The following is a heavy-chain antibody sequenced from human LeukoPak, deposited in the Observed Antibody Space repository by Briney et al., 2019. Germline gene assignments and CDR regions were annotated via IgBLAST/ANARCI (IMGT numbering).Heavy chain of an antibody. Sequence: SETLSLTCTVSGGSISSYYWSWIRQPAGKGLEWIGRIYTSGSTNYNPSLKSRVTMSVDTSKNQFSLKLSSVTAADTAVYYCARALLTWIQPTVAFDIWGQGTMVTVSS. CDR2: IYTSGST. CDR1: GGSISSYY. D-gene: IGHD5-18*01. J-gene: IGHJ3*02. V-gene: IGHV4-4*07. CDR3: ARALLTWIQPTVAFDI.